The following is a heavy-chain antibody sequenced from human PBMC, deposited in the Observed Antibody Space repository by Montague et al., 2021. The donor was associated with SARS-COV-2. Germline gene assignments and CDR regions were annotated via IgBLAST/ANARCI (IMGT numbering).Heavy chain of an antibody. D-gene: IGHD3-9*01. CDR1: GGSISSSNY. CDR2: IHIGGTS. J-gene: IGHJ4*02. V-gene: IGHV4-39*07. CDR3: ARSRDWYLGS. Sequence: SETLSLTCAVSGGSISSSNYWIWVRQPPGKGLEWIASIHIGGTSYLNPSLKSRVTISIDSSKNQFSLNVTSVTAADTAVYFCARSRDWYLGSWGQGTLATVSS.